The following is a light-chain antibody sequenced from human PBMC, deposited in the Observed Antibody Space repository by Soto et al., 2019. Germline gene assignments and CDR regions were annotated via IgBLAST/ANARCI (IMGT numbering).Light chain of an antibody. Sequence: QSALTQPASVSGSPGQSITISCTGTSSDVGGYNYVSWYQQHPGKAPKLMIYDVSNRPSGVSNRFSGSKSGNTASLTISGLQAEDDAAYYCSSYTSSSTLRVFGGGTKLTVL. CDR3: SSYTSSSTLRV. CDR1: SSDVGGYNY. CDR2: DVS. J-gene: IGLJ2*01. V-gene: IGLV2-14*01.